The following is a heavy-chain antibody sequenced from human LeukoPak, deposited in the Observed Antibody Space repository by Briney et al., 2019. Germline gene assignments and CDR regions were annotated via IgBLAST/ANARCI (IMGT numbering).Heavy chain of an antibody. J-gene: IGHJ5*02. CDR1: GFTFSNYW. Sequence: AGGSLRLSCAASGFTFSNYWMIWVRQAPGKGLEWMANINEDASKKYYVDSVEGRFTISRDDAKNSLYLQMNSLRAEDTAMYYCATSTYSSSPSWGQGTLVTVSS. CDR3: ATSTYSSSPS. V-gene: IGHV3-7*01. D-gene: IGHD6-6*01. CDR2: INEDASKK.